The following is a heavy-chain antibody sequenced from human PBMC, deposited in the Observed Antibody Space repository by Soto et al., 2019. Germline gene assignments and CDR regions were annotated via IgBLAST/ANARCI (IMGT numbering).Heavy chain of an antibody. D-gene: IGHD3-10*01. CDR1: GGSISSGGYY. V-gene: IGHV4-31*03. CDR2: IYYSGST. J-gene: IGHJ4*02. CDR3: AGAGSPHDLMVRGGLDY. Sequence: QVQLQESGPGLVKPSQTLSLTCTVSGGSISSGGYYWSWIRQHPGKGLEWIGYIYYSGSTYYNPSLKSRVTISVDTSKNQFSLKLSSVTAADTAVYYCAGAGSPHDLMVRGGLDYWGQGTLVTVSS.